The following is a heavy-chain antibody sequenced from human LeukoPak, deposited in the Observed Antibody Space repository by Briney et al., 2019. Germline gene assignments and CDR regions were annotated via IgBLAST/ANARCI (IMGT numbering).Heavy chain of an antibody. CDR2: ISGSGGST. CDR3: AKADRRWATYYYDTSGYYYDY. V-gene: IGHV3-23*01. Sequence: GGSLRLSCAASGFTFSSYAMSWVRQAPGKGLEWVSAISGSGGSTYYADSVKGRFTISRDNSKNTLYLQMNSLRAEDTAVYYCAKADRRWATYYYDTSGYYYDYWGQGTLVTVSS. J-gene: IGHJ4*02. D-gene: IGHD3-22*01. CDR1: GFTFSSYA.